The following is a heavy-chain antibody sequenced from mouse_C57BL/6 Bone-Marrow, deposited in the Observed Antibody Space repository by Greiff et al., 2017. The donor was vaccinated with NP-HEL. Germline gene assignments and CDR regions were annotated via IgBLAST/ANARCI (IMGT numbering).Heavy chain of an antibody. J-gene: IGHJ3*01. CDR3: ARNGGFDYGNYLWFAY. D-gene: IGHD2-1*01. CDR2: IWTGGGT. CDR1: GFSLTSYA. V-gene: IGHV2-9-1*01. Sequence: VMLVESGPGLVAPSQSLSITCTVSGFSLTSYAISWVRQPPGKGLEWLGVIWTGGGTNYNSAPKSRLSISKDNSKSQVFLKMNSLQTDDTARYYCARNGGFDYGNYLWFAYWGQGTLVTVSA.